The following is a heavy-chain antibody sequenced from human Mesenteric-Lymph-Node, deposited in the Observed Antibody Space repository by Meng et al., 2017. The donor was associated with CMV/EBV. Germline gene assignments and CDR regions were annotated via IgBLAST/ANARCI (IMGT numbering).Heavy chain of an antibody. Sequence: ASVKVSCKASGYTFTGYYMHWERQAPGQGLEWMGWINPNSGGTNYAQKFQGRVTMTRDTSISTAYMELSRLRSDDTAVYYCARSRRLRFLEWYNWFDPWGQGTLVTVSS. D-gene: IGHD3-3*01. CDR2: INPNSGGT. CDR3: ARSRRLRFLEWYNWFDP. V-gene: IGHV1-2*02. J-gene: IGHJ5*02. CDR1: GYTFTGYY.